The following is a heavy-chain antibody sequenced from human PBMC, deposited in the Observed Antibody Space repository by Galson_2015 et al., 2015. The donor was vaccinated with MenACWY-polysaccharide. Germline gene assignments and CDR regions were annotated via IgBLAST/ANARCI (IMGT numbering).Heavy chain of an antibody. CDR2: ISYDGSNK. CDR3: AKERINSYGRPNYYGMDV. J-gene: IGHJ6*02. CDR1: GFTFSSYG. Sequence: SLRLPCAASGFTFSSYGMHWVRQAPGKGLEWVAVISYDGSNKYYADSVKGRFTISRDNSKNTLYLQMNSLRAEDTAVYYCAKERINSYGRPNYYGMDVWGQGTTVTVSS. D-gene: IGHD5-18*01. V-gene: IGHV3-30*18.